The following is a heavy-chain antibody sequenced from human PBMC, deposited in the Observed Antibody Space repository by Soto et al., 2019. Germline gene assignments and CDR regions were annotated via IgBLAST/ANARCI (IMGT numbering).Heavy chain of an antibody. J-gene: IGHJ6*02. V-gene: IGHV3-30-3*01. CDR2: ISYDGSNK. Sequence: GWSLRLSCASSGFTFISYAMHWVRQAPGKGLEWVAVISYDGSNKYYADSVKGRFTISRDNSKNTLYLQMNSLRAEDTAVYYCASPTKNYYGMDVWGQGTTVTVSS. CDR3: ASPTKNYYGMDV. CDR1: GFTFISYA.